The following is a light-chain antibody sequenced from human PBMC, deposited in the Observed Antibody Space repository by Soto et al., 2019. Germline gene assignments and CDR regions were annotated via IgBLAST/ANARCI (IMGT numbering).Light chain of an antibody. Sequence: DIQMTQSASSLSASVGDRVTITCQASQVISNYLNWYQQKPGQAPNLLIYASSSLRGGVPSRFRGSGSGTEFTLTISSLQPEDFATYYCQQGHTLPYTFGQGTNLGI. J-gene: IGKJ2*01. CDR3: QQGHTLPYT. CDR2: ASS. V-gene: IGKV1-39*01. CDR1: QVISNY.